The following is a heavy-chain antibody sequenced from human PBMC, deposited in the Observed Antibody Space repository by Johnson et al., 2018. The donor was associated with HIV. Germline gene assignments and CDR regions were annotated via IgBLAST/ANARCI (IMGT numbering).Heavy chain of an antibody. CDR3: VRGGATSYDAFDI. Sequence: EQLVESGGGLVQPGGSLRLSCVASGFTFSSYDMHSVRQATGKGLEWVSGIGTAGDTYYPGSVKGRFTISRENVKNSLYLQLNSLRVGDTAVYYCVRGGATSYDAFDIWGQGTMVTVSS. CDR1: GFTFSSYD. CDR2: IGTAGDT. J-gene: IGHJ3*02. D-gene: IGHD1-26*01. V-gene: IGHV3-13*01.